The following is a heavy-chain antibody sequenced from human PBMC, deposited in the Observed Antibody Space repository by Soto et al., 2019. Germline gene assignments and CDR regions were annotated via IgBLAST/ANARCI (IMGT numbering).Heavy chain of an antibody. CDR3: ARHAPSYNWNNVDCYYYGMDV. V-gene: IGHV4-39*01. J-gene: IGHJ6*04. D-gene: IGHD1-20*01. Sequence: SETLSLTCTVSGDSISSSSYYWGWIRQPPGKGLEWIGSIYYSGSTYYNPSLKSRVTISVDTSKNQFSLKLSSVTAADTAVYYCARHAPSYNWNNVDCYYYGMDVWGKGTTVTVSS. CDR2: IYYSGST. CDR1: GDSISSSSYY.